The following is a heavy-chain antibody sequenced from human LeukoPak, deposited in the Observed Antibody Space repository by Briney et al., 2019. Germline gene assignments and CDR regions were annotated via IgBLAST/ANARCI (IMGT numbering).Heavy chain of an antibody. J-gene: IGHJ4*02. CDR1: GYTFISYG. V-gene: IGHV1-18*04. CDR3: AREWAGGYSYGPYLDY. CDR2: ISTYNGNT. Sequence: ASVKVSSKASGYTFISYGINWVRQAPGQGLEWMGWISTYNGNTNYAQKFQGRVTMTTDTSTSTAYMEVKSLRSDDTAVYYCAREWAGGYSYGPYLDYWGQGTLVTVSS. D-gene: IGHD5-18*01.